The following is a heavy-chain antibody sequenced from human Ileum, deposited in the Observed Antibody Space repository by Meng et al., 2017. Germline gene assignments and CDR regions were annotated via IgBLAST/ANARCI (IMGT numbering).Heavy chain of an antibody. J-gene: IGHJ5*02. CDR2: IYWSDEK. CDR1: GFSLSTSGVG. Sequence: HITFKESGPTLVKPTQTLTLTCTFSGFSLSTSGVGVGWIRQPPGKALEWLAVIYWSDEKRYSPTLKSRLTITKDTSKNQVVLTVTNMDTVDTVTYYCAHRRGMSTTGGLFDPWGQGTLVTVSS. V-gene: IGHV2-5*01. CDR3: AHRRGMSTTGGLFDP. D-gene: IGHD1-1*01.